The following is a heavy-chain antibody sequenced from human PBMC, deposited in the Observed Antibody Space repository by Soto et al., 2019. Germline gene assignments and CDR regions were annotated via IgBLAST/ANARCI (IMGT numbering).Heavy chain of an antibody. V-gene: IGHV4-34*01. J-gene: IGHJ4*02. Sequence: SETLCLPCAVYGGSFSGYYWSWFRQPPEKGLEWIGEINHSGSTNYNPSLKSRVTISVDTSKNQFSLKLSSVTAADTAVYYCAIVYCSGGSCYPYYFDYWGQGTLVTVS. CDR2: INHSGST. D-gene: IGHD2-15*01. CDR1: GGSFSGYY. CDR3: AIVYCSGGSCYPYYFDY.